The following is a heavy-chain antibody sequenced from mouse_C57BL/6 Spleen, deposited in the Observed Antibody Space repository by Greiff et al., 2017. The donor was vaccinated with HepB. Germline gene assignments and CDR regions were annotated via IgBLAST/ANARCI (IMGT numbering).Heavy chain of an antibody. CDR2: SRNKANDYTT. CDR3: ARDAIYYDYDVWYFDV. J-gene: IGHJ1*03. V-gene: IGHV7-1*01. D-gene: IGHD2-4*01. Sequence: DVMLVESGGGLVQSGRSLRLSCATSGFTFSDFYMEWVRQAPGKGLEWIAASRNKANDYTTEYSASVKGRFIVSRDTSQSILYLQMNALRAEDTAIYYCARDAIYYDYDVWYFDVWGTGTTVTVSS. CDR1: GFTFSDFY.